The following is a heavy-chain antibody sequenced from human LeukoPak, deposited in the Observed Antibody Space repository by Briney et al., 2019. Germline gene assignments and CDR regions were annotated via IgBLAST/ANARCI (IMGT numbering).Heavy chain of an antibody. D-gene: IGHD2-8*02. J-gene: IGHJ6*02. Sequence: GGSLRLSCAASGFSLSGYWMHWVRHIPGKGLMWVARIGSDGSGTTYADPAKGRFTISRDNSKNTLYLQMNSLRDEDAAVYHCTRVQAGRSGLMDVWGRGTTVTVSS. V-gene: IGHV3-74*03. CDR2: IGSDGSGT. CDR1: GFSLSGYW. CDR3: TRVQAGRSGLMDV.